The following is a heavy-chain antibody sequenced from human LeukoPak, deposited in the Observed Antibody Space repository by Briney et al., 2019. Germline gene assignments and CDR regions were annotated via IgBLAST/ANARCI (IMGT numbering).Heavy chain of an antibody. V-gene: IGHV3-11*04. D-gene: IGHD4-11*01. CDR2: ISSSGSTI. CDR3: ARDYSNYYYYYYYMDV. Sequence: GGSLRLSCSASGFTFSDYYMSWIRQAPGKGLEWVSYISSSGSTIYYADSVKGRFTISRDNAKNSLYLQMNSLRAEDTAVYYCARDYSNYYYYYYYMDVWGKGTTVTVSS. CDR1: GFTFSDYY. J-gene: IGHJ6*03.